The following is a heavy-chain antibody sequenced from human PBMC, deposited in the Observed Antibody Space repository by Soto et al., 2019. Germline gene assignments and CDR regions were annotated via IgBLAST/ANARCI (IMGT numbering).Heavy chain of an antibody. J-gene: IGHJ5*02. Sequence: SETLSLTCTVSGGSISSYYWSWIRQPPGKGLEWIGYIYYSGSTNYNPSLKSRVTISVDTSKNQFSLKLSSVTAADTAVYYCARHEPLYGDYDIQAYNWFDPWGQGTLVTVSS. CDR1: GGSISSYY. V-gene: IGHV4-59*08. CDR2: IYYSGST. CDR3: ARHEPLYGDYDIQAYNWFDP. D-gene: IGHD4-17*01.